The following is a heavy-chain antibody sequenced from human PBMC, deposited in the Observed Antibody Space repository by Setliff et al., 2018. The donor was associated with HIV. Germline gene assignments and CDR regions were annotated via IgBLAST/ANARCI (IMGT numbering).Heavy chain of an antibody. J-gene: IGHJ5*02. CDR3: ARGTTPLGWFDP. V-gene: IGHV1-18*01. Sequence: ASVKVSCKASGYSFTSYGVSWVRQAPGQGLEWMGWISAYNVNTNYAQKLQGKVTMTTDTSTSTAYMELRSLRSDDTAVYYCARGTTPLGWFDPWGQGTLVTVSS. CDR1: GYSFTSYG. D-gene: IGHD2-2*01. CDR2: ISAYNVNT.